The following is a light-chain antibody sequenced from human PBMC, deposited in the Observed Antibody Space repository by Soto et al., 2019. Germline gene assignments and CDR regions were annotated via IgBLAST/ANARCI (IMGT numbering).Light chain of an antibody. J-gene: IGKJ2*01. Sequence: IQMTQSPSSLSASVGDRVTITCQASQNINNYLNWYQQKPGRAPKLLIYDASNLEAGVPSRFSGSGSGTEFTLTISSLQPDDFATYYCQQYTSYSRYTFGQGTKVDIK. V-gene: IGKV1-33*01. CDR2: DAS. CDR1: QNINNY. CDR3: QQYTSYSRYT.